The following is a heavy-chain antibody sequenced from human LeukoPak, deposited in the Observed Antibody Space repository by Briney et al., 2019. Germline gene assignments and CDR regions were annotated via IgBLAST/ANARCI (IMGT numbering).Heavy chain of an antibody. J-gene: IGHJ4*02. D-gene: IGHD2-2*01. Sequence: SETLSLTCTVSGGSISSYYWSWIRQPPGKGLEWIGYIYYSGSTNYNPSLKSRVTISVDTSKNQFSLKLSSVTAADTAVYYCARGLPSSIRSYFDYWGQGTLVTVSS. V-gene: IGHV4-59*01. CDR3: ARGLPSSIRSYFDY. CDR1: GGSISSYY. CDR2: IYYSGST.